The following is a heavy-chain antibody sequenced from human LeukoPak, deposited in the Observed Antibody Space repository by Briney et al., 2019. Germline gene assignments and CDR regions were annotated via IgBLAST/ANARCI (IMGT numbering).Heavy chain of an antibody. J-gene: IGHJ4*02. D-gene: IGHD6-6*01. Sequence: SQTLSLTCTVSGGSISSADYYWSWIRQPPGKGLEWIGYIYYSGSTYYNPSLKSRLTISVDTSKNQFSLNLSSMTAADTAVYYCARHRAYSSSSPFDYWGQGTLVTVSS. CDR1: GGSISSADYY. CDR3: ARHRAYSSSSPFDY. V-gene: IGHV4-30-4*01. CDR2: IYYSGST.